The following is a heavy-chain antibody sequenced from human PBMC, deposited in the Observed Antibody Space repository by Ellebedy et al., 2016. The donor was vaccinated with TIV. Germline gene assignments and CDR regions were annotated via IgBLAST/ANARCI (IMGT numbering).Heavy chain of an antibody. CDR1: GFTFSSYG. V-gene: IGHV3-33*06. J-gene: IGHJ4*02. CDR2: IWYDGSNK. Sequence: PGGSLRLSCAASGFTFSSYGMHWVRQAPGKGLEWVAVIWYDGSNKYYADSVKGRFTISRDNSKNTLYLQMNSLGAEDTGVYYCTKDSGFVAAAGTGYWGQGTLVTVSS. CDR3: TKDSGFVAAAGTGY. D-gene: IGHD6-13*01.